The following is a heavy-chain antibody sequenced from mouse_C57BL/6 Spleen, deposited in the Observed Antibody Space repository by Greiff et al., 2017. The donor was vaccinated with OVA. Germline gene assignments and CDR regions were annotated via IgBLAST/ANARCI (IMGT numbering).Heavy chain of an antibody. Sequence: VQLKESGAELVKPGASVKLSCTASGFNIKDYYMHWVKQRTEQGLEWIGRIDPEDGETKYAPKFQGKATITADTSSNTAYLQLSSLTSEDTAVYYCAKGITTVVAPDYWGQGTTLTVSS. D-gene: IGHD1-1*01. CDR3: AKGITTVVAPDY. J-gene: IGHJ2*01. CDR1: GFNIKDYY. CDR2: IDPEDGET. V-gene: IGHV14-2*01.